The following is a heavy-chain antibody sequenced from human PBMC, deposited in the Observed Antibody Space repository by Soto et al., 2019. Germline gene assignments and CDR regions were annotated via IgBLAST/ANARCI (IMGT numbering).Heavy chain of an antibody. J-gene: IGHJ4*02. Sequence: PGEPRRSSTRGSGYIFGGYWIGWVRQMPGKGLEWMGITHGGDANTRYSPSFEGQVTISTDKSITTAYLQWSSLKASDTAMYYCARRGTYSSGWDYWGQGTLVTVSS. CDR1: GYIFGGYW. CDR2: THGGDANT. CDR3: ARRGTYSSGWDY. V-gene: IGHV5-51*01. D-gene: IGHD6-19*01.